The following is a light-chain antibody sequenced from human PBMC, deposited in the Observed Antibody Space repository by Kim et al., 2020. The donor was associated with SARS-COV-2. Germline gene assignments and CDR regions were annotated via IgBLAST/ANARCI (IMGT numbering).Light chain of an antibody. CDR3: AAWDSSLSAQV. J-gene: IGLJ3*02. CDR1: SNSVSNQG. V-gene: IGLV10-54*01. CDR2: RNN. Sequence: QTATLTGAGTSNSVSNQGAAGMQKHQGHPTTLISYRNNNRPSGISERLSAPRSGNTASLTITGLQREGEADYYCAAWDSSLSAQVFGGGTQLSVL.